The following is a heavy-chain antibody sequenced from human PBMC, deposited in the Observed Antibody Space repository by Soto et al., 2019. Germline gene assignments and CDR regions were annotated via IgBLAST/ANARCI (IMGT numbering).Heavy chain of an antibody. CDR3: ATAYVSDFENSNYYRDAFDI. CDR2: MYPDDSDI. D-gene: IGHD3-22*01. V-gene: IGHV5-51*01. J-gene: IGHJ3*02. Sequence: GESLKISCKASGYSFSFYWIGWVRQVPGKGLEWMAIMYPDDSDIRYSPSFEAHVTISADKSTSTAFLQWSSLKASDTAMYYCATAYVSDFENSNYYRDAFDICGQGTLVTV. CDR1: GYSFSFYW.